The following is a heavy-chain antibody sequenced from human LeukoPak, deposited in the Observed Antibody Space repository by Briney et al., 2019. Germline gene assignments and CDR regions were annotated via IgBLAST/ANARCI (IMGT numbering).Heavy chain of an antibody. CDR2: LYSGGSA. CDR3: ARQYSGSYIDY. Sequence: GGSLRLSCAASGFTVSSYYMNWVRQAPGKGLEWGSVLYSGGSAYYAESVRGRFTISRHNLKNMLYLDMNSLRAEDTAIYYCARQYSGSYIDYWGQGTLVTVSS. V-gene: IGHV3-53*01. CDR1: GFTVSSYY. J-gene: IGHJ4*02. D-gene: IGHD1-26*01.